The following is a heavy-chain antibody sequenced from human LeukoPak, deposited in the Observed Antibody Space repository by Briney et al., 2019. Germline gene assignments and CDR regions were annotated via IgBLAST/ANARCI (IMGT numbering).Heavy chain of an antibody. CDR1: GFTFSNYE. D-gene: IGHD6-19*01. Sequence: GGSLRLSCAASGFTFSNYEMNWVRQAPGKGLEWVSSITSDSTIYYADSVKRRFTISRDNAKNSMYLQMNSLRAEDTAVYYCARELAGHDYYYGMDVWGQGTTVTVSS. CDR2: ITSDSTI. J-gene: IGHJ6*02. CDR3: ARELAGHDYYYGMDV. V-gene: IGHV3-48*03.